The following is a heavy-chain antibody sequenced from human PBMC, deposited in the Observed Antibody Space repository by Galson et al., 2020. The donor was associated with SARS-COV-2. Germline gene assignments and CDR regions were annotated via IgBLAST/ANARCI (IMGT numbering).Heavy chain of an antibody. D-gene: IGHD6-13*01. CDR1: GFALSNSA. V-gene: IGHV3-30*04. Sequence: GGSLRLSCAASGFALSNSAMHWVRQAPGKGLEWVAIISYDGTIKYNSDSVKGRFTISRDISKNTLYLQMNSLRPEDTAVYYCARETDDHTSSWYEYWGQGAPVAVSS. CDR3: ARETDDHTSSWYEY. J-gene: IGHJ4*02. CDR2: ISYDGTIK.